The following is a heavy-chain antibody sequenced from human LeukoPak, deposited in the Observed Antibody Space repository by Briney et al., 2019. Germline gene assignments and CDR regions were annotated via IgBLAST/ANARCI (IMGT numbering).Heavy chain of an antibody. V-gene: IGHV3-48*04. CDR1: GFTFSSYS. Sequence: AGSLIITFAASGFTFSSYSLNWVRPATVMGLVWVSYISSSGSTIYYADSVKGRFTISRDNAKNSLYLQMNSLRAEDTAVYYCAELGITMIGGVWGKGTTVTISS. CDR2: ISSSGSTI. D-gene: IGHD3-10*02. CDR3: AELGITMIGGV. J-gene: IGHJ6*04.